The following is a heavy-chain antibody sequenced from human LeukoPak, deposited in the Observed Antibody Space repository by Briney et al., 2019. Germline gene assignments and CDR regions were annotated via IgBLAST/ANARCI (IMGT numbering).Heavy chain of an antibody. CDR2: IYTSGST. V-gene: IGHV4-4*07. J-gene: IGHJ4*02. CDR1: GGSISSYY. D-gene: IGHD3-22*01. Sequence: SETXSLTCTXSGGSISSYYWSWIRQPAGKGLEWIGRIYTSGSTNYNPSLKSRVTMSVRKYKKEFSLKQRESTAADTAVYYCARLGNYYDSSGYFDYWGQGTLVTVSS. CDR3: ARLGNYYDSSGYFDY.